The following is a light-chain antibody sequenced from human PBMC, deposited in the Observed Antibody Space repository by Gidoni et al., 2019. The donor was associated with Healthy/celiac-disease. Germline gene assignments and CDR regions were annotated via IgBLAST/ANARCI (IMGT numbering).Light chain of an antibody. CDR2: DAS. V-gene: IGKV3-11*01. Sequence: EIVLTQSPATLSLSPGERATLSCRASQSVSSYLAWYQQKPGQAPRHLIYDASNRATGIPARFSGSGSGTDFTLTISSLEPEDFAVYSCQQRSNWPLTFGPGTKVDIK. CDR3: QQRSNWPLT. J-gene: IGKJ3*01. CDR1: QSVSSY.